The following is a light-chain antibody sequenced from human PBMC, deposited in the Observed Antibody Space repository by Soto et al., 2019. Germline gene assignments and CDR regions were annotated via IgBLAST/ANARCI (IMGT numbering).Light chain of an antibody. CDR3: QQYNNWPT. CDR2: DAF. V-gene: IGKV1-5*01. CDR1: QSISSW. Sequence: DIQMTQSPSSLSASVGDRVTITCRASQSISSWLAWYQQKPGKAPKLLIFDAFSLESGVPSRFSGSRSGTEFTLTISSLQSEDFAVYYCQQYNNWPTFGQGTKWIS. J-gene: IGKJ1*01.